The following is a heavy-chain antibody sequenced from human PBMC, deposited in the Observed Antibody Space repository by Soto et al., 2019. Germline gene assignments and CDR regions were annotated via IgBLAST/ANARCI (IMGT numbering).Heavy chain of an antibody. V-gene: IGHV4-34*01. D-gene: IGHD3-10*01. CDR2: INHSGST. CDR1: GGSFSGYY. Sequence: TSETLSLTCAVYGGSFSGYYWSWIRQPPGKGLEWIGEINHSGSTNYNPSLKSRVTISVDTSKNQFSLKLSSVTAADTAVYYCASRFMDYYGSGSPTGWFDPWGQGTLVTVSS. J-gene: IGHJ5*02. CDR3: ASRFMDYYGSGSPTGWFDP.